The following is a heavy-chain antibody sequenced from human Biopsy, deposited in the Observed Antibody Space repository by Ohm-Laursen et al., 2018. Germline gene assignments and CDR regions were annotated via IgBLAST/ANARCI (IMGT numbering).Heavy chain of an antibody. CDR3: ARVPSTTRSRDY. D-gene: IGHD2-2*01. Sequence: ASVKVSCKTSGFTFTGYYIHWVRQAPGQGLEWMGWMNPNSGNTGYAQKFQGRVTMTRNTSISTAYMELSSLRSEDTAVYYCARVPSTTRSRDYWGQGTLITVSS. CDR1: GFTFTGYY. J-gene: IGHJ4*02. CDR2: MNPNSGNT. V-gene: IGHV1-8*02.